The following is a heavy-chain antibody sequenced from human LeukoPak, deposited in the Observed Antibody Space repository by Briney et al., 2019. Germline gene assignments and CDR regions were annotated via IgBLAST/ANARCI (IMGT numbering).Heavy chain of an antibody. J-gene: IGHJ6*03. CDR3: AITSSSSWYGYYYYYMDV. V-gene: IGHV1-2*02. D-gene: IGHD6-13*01. CDR2: INPNSGGT. CDR1: GYTFTGYY. Sequence: RASVKVSCKASGYTFTGYYMHWVRQAPGQGLEWMGWINPNSGGTNYAQKFQGRVTMTRDTSISTAYMELSRLRSDDTAVYYCAITSSSSWYGYYYYYMDVWGKGTTVTVSS.